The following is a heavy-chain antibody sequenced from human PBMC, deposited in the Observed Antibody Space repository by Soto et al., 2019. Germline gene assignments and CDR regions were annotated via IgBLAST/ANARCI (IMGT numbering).Heavy chain of an antibody. CDR2: IWYDGSNK. CDR1: GFTFSSYG. CDR3: ARDLWYCSSTSCPYGMDV. V-gene: IGHV3-33*01. Sequence: GGSLRLSCAASGFTFSSYGMHWVRQAPGKGLEWVAVIWYDGSNKYYADSVKGRFTISRDNSKNTLYLQMNSLRAEDTAVYYCARDLWYCSSTSCPYGMDVWGQGTTVTVSS. D-gene: IGHD2-2*01. J-gene: IGHJ6*02.